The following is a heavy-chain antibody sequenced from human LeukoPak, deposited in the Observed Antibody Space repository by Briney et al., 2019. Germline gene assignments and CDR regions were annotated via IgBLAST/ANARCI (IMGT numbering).Heavy chain of an antibody. V-gene: IGHV4-34*01. D-gene: IGHD3-10*01. CDR3: ARGVLLWFGELFYYYYYYMDV. J-gene: IGHJ6*03. Sequence: SETLSLTCAVYGGSFSGYYWSWLRQPPGKGLEWIGESNHSGSTNYNPSLKSRVTISVDTSKNQFSLKLSSVTAADTAVYYCARGVLLWFGELFYYYYYYMDVWGKGTTVTVSS. CDR1: GGSFSGYY. CDR2: SNHSGST.